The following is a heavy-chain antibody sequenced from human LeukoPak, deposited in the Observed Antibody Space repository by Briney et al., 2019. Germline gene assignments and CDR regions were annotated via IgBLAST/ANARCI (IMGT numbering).Heavy chain of an antibody. CDR2: ISAYNGNI. V-gene: IGHV1-18*01. J-gene: IGHJ4*02. CDR1: GYTFTSYG. D-gene: IGHD3-10*01. CDR3: ARVGFRGAYLYYFDY. Sequence: ASVKVSCKASGYTFTSYGISWVRQAPRQGLEWMGWISAYNGNINYAQKLQGRVTMTTDTSTSTAYMELRSLRSDDTAVYYCARVGFRGAYLYYFDYWGQGTLVTVSS.